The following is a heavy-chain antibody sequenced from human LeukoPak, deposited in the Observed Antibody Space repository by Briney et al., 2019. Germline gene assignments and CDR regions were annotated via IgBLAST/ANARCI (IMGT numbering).Heavy chain of an antibody. Sequence: GGSLRLSCAAPGFTFSSYAMSWVRQAPGKGLEWVSAISGSGGSTYYADSVKGRFTISRDNSKNTLYLQMNSLRAEDTAVYYCAKVRYSSGCLDYWGQGTLVTVSS. J-gene: IGHJ4*02. D-gene: IGHD6-19*01. CDR3: AKVRYSSGCLDY. V-gene: IGHV3-23*01. CDR1: GFTFSSYA. CDR2: ISGSGGST.